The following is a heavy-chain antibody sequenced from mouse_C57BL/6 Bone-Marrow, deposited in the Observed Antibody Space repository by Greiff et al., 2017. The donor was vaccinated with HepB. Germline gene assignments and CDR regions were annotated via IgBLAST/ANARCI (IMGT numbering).Heavy chain of an antibody. V-gene: IGHV2-6*01. CDR3: ASGPWLPFAY. D-gene: IGHD2-2*01. CDR2: IWGVGST. J-gene: IGHJ3*01. Sequence: VKLQQSGPGLVAPSQSLSITCTVSGFSLTSYGVDWVRQSPGKGLEWLGVIWGVGSTNYNSALKSRLSISKDNSKSQVFLKMNSLQTDDTAMYYCASGPWLPFAYWGQGTLVTVSA. CDR1: GFSLTSYG.